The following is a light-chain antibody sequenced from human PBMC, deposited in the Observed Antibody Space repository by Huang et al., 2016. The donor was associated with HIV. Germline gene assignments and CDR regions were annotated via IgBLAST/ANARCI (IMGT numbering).Light chain of an antibody. J-gene: IGKJ4*01. CDR3: QQRSNWPLT. Sequence: EIVLTQSPATLSLSPGERATLSCWASQSVSSYLAWYQQKPGQAPRLLIYDASTRATGIPARLSGGGSGTDFTLTIGSLEPEDFAVYYCQQRSNWPLTFGGGTKVEIK. CDR1: QSVSSY. V-gene: IGKV3-11*01. CDR2: DAS.